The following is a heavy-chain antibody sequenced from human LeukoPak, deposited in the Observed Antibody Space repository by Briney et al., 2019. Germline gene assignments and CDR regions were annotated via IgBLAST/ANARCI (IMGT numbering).Heavy chain of an antibody. D-gene: IGHD1-26*01. CDR2: IKADGSEK. Sequence: GGSLRLSCAASGFSFSGHWMNWVRQPPGKGLEWVANIKADGSEKYYVDSVKGRFTISRDDAKGTVDLQMDNLRAEDTAIYYCAYRNNFEYWGQGALVTVSS. J-gene: IGHJ4*02. CDR3: AYRNNFEY. CDR1: GFSFSGHW. V-gene: IGHV3-7*05.